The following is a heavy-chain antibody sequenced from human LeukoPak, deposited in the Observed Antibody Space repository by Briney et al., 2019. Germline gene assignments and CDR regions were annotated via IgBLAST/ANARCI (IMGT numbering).Heavy chain of an antibody. CDR3: VRTETSTYDPRYYYLDV. Sequence: ASVKVSCKASGYTFTRYDINWVRQATGQALEWMGWMNPRNGNAGYAQRFQGRVTMTRDASITTAYMELNSLRSEDTAVYYCVRTETSTYDPRYYYLDVWGKGTTVTVSS. V-gene: IGHV1-8*01. D-gene: IGHD1-14*01. CDR1: GYTFTRYD. J-gene: IGHJ6*03. CDR2: MNPRNGNA.